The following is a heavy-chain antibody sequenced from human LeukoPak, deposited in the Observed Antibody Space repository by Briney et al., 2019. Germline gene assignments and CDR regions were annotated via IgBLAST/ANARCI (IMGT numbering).Heavy chain of an antibody. Sequence: PSETLSLTCTVSGASISISNYYWGWIRQPPGQGLEWIGSVYYSGSTYYNPSLKSRVTISVDTSENQFSLKLSSVTAADTAVYYCARYVVYGSGKYYFDYWGQGTLVTVSS. V-gene: IGHV4-39*01. D-gene: IGHD3-10*01. CDR1: GASISISNYY. CDR2: VYYSGST. CDR3: ARYVVYGSGKYYFDY. J-gene: IGHJ4*02.